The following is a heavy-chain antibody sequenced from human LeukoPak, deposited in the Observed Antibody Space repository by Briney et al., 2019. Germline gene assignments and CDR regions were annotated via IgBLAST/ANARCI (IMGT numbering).Heavy chain of an antibody. J-gene: IGHJ6*02. CDR3: ARRAYCSSTSCTLYGMDV. D-gene: IGHD2-2*01. CDR2: IYPSDSDT. CDR1: GYSFTSCW. V-gene: IGHV5-51*01. Sequence: KSGESLKISCKGSGYSFTSCWIGWVRQMPGKGLEWMGIIYPSDSDTRYSPSFQGQVTISADKSITTAYLQWSSLKASDTAIYYCARRAYCSSTSCTLYGMDVWGQGTTVTVSS.